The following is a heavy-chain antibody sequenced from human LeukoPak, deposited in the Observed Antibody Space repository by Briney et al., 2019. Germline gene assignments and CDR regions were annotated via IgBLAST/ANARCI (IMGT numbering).Heavy chain of an antibody. J-gene: IGHJ4*02. V-gene: IGHV1-8*01. CDR1: GYTFTSYD. D-gene: IGHD3-10*01. Sequence: ASVKVSCKASGYTFTSYDINWVRQATGQGLEWMGWMNPNSGNTGYAQKFQGRVTMTRNTSISTAYMELSSLRSEDTAVYYCARVGAYYGSGSYSTNLDYWGQGTLVTVSS. CDR2: MNPNSGNT. CDR3: ARVGAYYGSGSYSTNLDY.